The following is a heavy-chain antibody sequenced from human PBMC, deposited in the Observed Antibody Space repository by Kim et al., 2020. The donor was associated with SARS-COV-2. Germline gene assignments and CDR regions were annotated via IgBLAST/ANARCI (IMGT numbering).Heavy chain of an antibody. Sequence: GGSLRLSCAASGFTFSSYAMHWVRQAPGKGLEWVAVISYDGSNKYYADSVKGRFTISRDNSKNTLYLQMNSLRAEDTAVYYCARDIAAAGTPYYYGMDVWGQGTTVTVSS. V-gene: IGHV3-30*04. CDR2: ISYDGSNK. J-gene: IGHJ6*02. CDR1: GFTFSSYA. D-gene: IGHD6-13*01. CDR3: ARDIAAAGTPYYYGMDV.